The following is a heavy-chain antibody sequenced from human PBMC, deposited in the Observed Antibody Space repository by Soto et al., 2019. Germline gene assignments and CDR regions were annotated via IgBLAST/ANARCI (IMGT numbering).Heavy chain of an antibody. CDR2: IYPGDSDT. D-gene: IGHD3-22*01. CDR3: ARPGYYYDSSRYYTFDY. CDR1: GYSFTSYW. V-gene: IGHV5-51*01. Sequence: GESLKISCKGSGYSFTSYWIGWVRQMPGKGLEWMGIIYPGDSDTRYSPSFQGQVTISADKSISTAYLQWSSLKASDTAMYYCARPGYYYDSSRYYTFDYCGQGTLDTVS. J-gene: IGHJ4*02.